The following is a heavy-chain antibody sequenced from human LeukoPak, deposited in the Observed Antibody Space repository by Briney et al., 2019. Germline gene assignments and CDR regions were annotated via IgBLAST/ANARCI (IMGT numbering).Heavy chain of an antibody. D-gene: IGHD2-15*01. Sequence: GGSLRLSCAASGFTFSSYSMNWVRQAPGKGLEWVSYISSSSSTIYYADSVKGRFTISRDNAKNSLYLQMNSLRAEDAAVYYCAKAPVTSCRGAFCYPFDYWGQGTLVTVSS. J-gene: IGHJ4*02. CDR2: ISSSSSTI. CDR1: GFTFSSYS. CDR3: AKAPVTSCRGAFCYPFDY. V-gene: IGHV3-48*01.